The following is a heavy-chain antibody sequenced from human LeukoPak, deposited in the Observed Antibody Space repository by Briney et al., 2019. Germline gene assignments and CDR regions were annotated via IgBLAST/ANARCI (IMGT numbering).Heavy chain of an antibody. CDR1: GFTFSSYW. D-gene: IGHD1-26*01. CDR3: ARDRPGDSVVGATNR. Sequence: PGGSLRLSCAASGFTFSSYWMHWVRQAPGKGLVWVSHISRDGRTTNYVDSVKGRFTISRDNAKNTLYLQMNSLRAEDTAVYYCARDRPGDSVVGATNRWGQGTLVTVSS. J-gene: IGHJ5*02. V-gene: IGHV3-74*01. CDR2: ISRDGRTT.